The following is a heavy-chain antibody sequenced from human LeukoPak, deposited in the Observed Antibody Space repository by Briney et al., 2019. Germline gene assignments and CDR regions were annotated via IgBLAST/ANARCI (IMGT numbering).Heavy chain of an antibody. D-gene: IGHD3-10*01. CDR1: GGTFSSYA. CDR3: ARDKPPRSGSYSLLSWFDP. CDR2: IIPIFGTA. V-gene: IGHV1-69*13. Sequence: ASVKVSCKASGGTFSSYAISWVRQAPGQGLEWMGGIIPIFGTANYAHKFQGRVTITADESTSTAYMELSSLRSEDTAVYYCARDKPPRSGSYSLLSWFDPWGQGTLVTVSS. J-gene: IGHJ5*02.